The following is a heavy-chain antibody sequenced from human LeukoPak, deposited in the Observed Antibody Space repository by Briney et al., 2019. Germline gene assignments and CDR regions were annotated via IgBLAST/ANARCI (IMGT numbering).Heavy chain of an antibody. Sequence: TGGSLRLSCAASGFTFSSYGMHWVRQAPGKGLEWVAFIRYDGSNKYYADSVKGRFTISRDNSKNTLYLQMNSLRAEDTAVYYCAKVRMGYYDSSGYPDYWGQGTLVTVSS. V-gene: IGHV3-30*02. J-gene: IGHJ4*02. CDR3: AKVRMGYYDSSGYPDY. CDR1: GFTFSSYG. D-gene: IGHD3-22*01. CDR2: IRYDGSNK.